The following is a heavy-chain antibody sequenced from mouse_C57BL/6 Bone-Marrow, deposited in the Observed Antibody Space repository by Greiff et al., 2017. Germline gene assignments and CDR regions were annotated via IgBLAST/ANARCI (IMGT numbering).Heavy chain of an antibody. Sequence: QVQLQQPGAELVMPGASVKLSCKASGYTFTSYWMHWVKQRPGQGLEWIGEIDPSDSYTNYNQKFKGKSTLTVDKSSSTAYMQLSSLTSEDSAVYYCARDGGYDAYYAMDYWGQGTSVTVSS. D-gene: IGHD2-2*01. CDR2: IDPSDSYT. J-gene: IGHJ4*01. CDR3: ARDGGYDAYYAMDY. V-gene: IGHV1-69*01. CDR1: GYTFTSYW.